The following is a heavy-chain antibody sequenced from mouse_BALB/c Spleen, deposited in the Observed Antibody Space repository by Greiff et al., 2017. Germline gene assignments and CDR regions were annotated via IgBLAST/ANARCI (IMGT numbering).Heavy chain of an antibody. CDR3: ARRGTTVVEDWYFDV. Sequence: DVHLVESGGGLVKPGGSLKLSCAASGFTFSSYAMSWVRQTPEKRLEWVASISSGGSTYYPDSVKGRFTISRDNARNILYLQMSSLRSEDTAMYYCARRGTTVVEDWYFDVWGAGTTVTVSS. D-gene: IGHD1-1*01. J-gene: IGHJ1*01. CDR2: ISSGGST. CDR1: GFTFSSYA. V-gene: IGHV5-6-5*01.